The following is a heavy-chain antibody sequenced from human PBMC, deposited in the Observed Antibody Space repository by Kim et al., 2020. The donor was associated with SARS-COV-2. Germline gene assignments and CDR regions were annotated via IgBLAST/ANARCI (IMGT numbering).Heavy chain of an antibody. Sequence: QGFTGRFVFSLDTSVSTAYLQISSLKAEDTAVYYCARDTVGATAEYYFDYWGQGTLVTVSS. D-gene: IGHD1-26*01. V-gene: IGHV7-4-1*02. CDR3: ARDTVGATAEYYFDY. J-gene: IGHJ4*02.